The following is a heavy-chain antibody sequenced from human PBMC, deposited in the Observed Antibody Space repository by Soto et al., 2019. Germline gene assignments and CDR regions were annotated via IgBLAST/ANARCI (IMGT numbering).Heavy chain of an antibody. J-gene: IGHJ6*03. CDR3: ARTVLGPDLLADSFVHYYYYMDV. V-gene: IGHV4-59*08. Sequence: QVQLQESGPGLVRPSETLSLTCIVSGGSISNFYWSWIRQPPGKGLEWIGYVYYTGSTSYNPSLKRRVTFSADSSRGQFSLRLNSVTAADTAVYYCARTVLGPDLLADSFVHYYYYMDVWGQGTTVTVSS. D-gene: IGHD3-9*01. CDR1: GGSISNFY. CDR2: VYYTGST.